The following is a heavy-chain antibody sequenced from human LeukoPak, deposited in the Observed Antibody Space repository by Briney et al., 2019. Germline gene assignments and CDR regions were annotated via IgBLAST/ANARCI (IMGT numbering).Heavy chain of an antibody. CDR3: ARDFQRGYYYDSSGYYEATGVDY. D-gene: IGHD3-22*01. CDR2: IYHSGST. V-gene: IGHV4-38-2*02. CDR1: GYSINTGYY. Sequence: PSETLSLTCTVSGYSINTGYYWGWIRQPPGKGLEWIGTIYHSGSTYYNPSLKSRVTISVDTSKNQFSLKLSSVTAADTAVYYCARDFQRGYYYDSSGYYEATGVDYWGQGTLVTVSS. J-gene: IGHJ4*02.